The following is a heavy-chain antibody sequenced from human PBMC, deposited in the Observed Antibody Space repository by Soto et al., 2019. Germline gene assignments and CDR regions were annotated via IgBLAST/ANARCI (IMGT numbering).Heavy chain of an antibody. CDR3: ARESWVDYGGNSGSRFPFDY. CDR2: ISSSSSTI. J-gene: IGHJ4*02. V-gene: IGHV3-48*02. Sequence: GGSLRLSCAASGFTFSSYSMNWVRQAPGKGLEWVSYISSSSSTIYYADSVKGRFTISRDNAKNSLYLQMNSLRDEDTAVYYCARESWVDYGGNSGSRFPFDYWGQGTLVTVSS. D-gene: IGHD4-17*01. CDR1: GFTFSSYS.